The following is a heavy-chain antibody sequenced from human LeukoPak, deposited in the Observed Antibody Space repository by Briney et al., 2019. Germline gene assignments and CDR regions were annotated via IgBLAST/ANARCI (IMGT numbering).Heavy chain of an antibody. CDR1: GFTFSDYY. CDR3: ARARYSGSYVPYFDC. D-gene: IGHD1-26*01. J-gene: IGHJ4*02. CDR2: ISSSGSTI. Sequence: GGSLRLSCAASGFTFSDYYMSWIRQAPGKGLEWVSYISSSGSTIYYADSVKGRFTISRDNAKNSLYLQMNSLRAEDTAVYYCARARYSGSYVPYFDCWGQGTLVTVSS. V-gene: IGHV3-11*01.